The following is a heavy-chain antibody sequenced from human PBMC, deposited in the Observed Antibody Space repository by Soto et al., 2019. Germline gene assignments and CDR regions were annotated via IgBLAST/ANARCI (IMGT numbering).Heavy chain of an antibody. D-gene: IGHD3-10*01. V-gene: IGHV4-28*01. J-gene: IGHJ3*02. CDR2: IYYSGTT. CDR3: ARPPGKALNDAFDI. CDR1: GYSISSSNW. Sequence: SETLSLTCAVSGYSISSSNWWGWIRQPPGKGLEWIGYIYYSGTTYYNPSLKSRVTMSVDTSKNQFSLKLTSVTAVDTAVYYCARPPGKALNDAFDIWGQGTMVTVSS.